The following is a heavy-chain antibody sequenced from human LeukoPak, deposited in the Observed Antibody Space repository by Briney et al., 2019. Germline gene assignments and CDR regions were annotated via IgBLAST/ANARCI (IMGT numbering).Heavy chain of an antibody. CDR2: ISSRGTVI. CDR1: GFTFSSYE. J-gene: IGHJ4*02. Sequence: GRSLRLSCAASGFTFSSYEMNWVRQAPGKGLEWISYISSRGTVIYYADSVKGRFTISRDNAKNSLYLQMNSLRAEDTAVYYCARDHRTGAYVFDSWGLGTLVTVSS. V-gene: IGHV3-48*03. D-gene: IGHD3/OR15-3a*01. CDR3: ARDHRTGAYVFDS.